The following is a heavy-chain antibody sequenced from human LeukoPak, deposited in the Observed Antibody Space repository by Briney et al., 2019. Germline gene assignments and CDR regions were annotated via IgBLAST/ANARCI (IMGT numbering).Heavy chain of an antibody. D-gene: IGHD3-16*01. CDR3: ARRRAVWYFDY. CDR2: IYYSGST. J-gene: IGHJ4*02. CDR1: GGSISSGGYY. Sequence: QTLSLTCTVSGGSISSGGYYWSWIRQHPGKGLEWIGYIYYSGSTYYNPSLKSRVTISVDTSKNQFSLKLSSVTAADTAVYYCARRRAVWYFDYWGQGTLVTVSS. V-gene: IGHV4-31*03.